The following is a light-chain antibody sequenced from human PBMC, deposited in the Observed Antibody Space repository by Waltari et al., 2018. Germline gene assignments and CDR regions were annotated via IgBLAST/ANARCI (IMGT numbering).Light chain of an antibody. CDR3: LLDYSGARV. CDR1: TGAVTRGHF. CDR2: DTN. Sequence: QAVVTQEPSLTVSPGGTVTLTCGSSTGAVTRGHFPYWFQQKPGQAPRTLIYDTNNKHAWTPARFAVSLLGGKAALSLSGAQPEDEGEYYCLLDYSGARVFGGGTKLTVL. V-gene: IGLV7-46*01. J-gene: IGLJ3*02.